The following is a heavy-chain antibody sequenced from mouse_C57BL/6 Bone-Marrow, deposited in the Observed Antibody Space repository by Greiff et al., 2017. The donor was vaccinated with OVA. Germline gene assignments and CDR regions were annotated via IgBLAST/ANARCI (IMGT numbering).Heavy chain of an antibody. CDR3: ARADGGEAY. Sequence: QVQLQQGGGELVKPGASFKLSCKASGYTFTSYWMQWVKQRPGQGLEWIGEIDPSDSYTNYNQKFKGKATLTVDTSSSTAYMQLSSLTSEDSAVYYCARADGGEAYWGKGSRVTVSA. J-gene: IGHJ3*01. V-gene: IGHV1-50*01. CDR2: IDPSDSYT. CDR1: GYTFTSYW.